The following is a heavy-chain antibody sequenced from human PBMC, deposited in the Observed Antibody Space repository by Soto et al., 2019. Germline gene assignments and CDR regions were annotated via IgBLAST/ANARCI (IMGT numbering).Heavy chain of an antibody. Sequence: GASVKVSCKASGCTFSSYTIAWVRQAPGQGLEWMGEIIPLFGTTNYVEKFQGRLTITADASTSTAYMELNSLRAGDTAVYFCARGQEVGAHFFDAWGQGTQVTVSS. J-gene: IGHJ4*02. CDR2: IIPLFGTT. D-gene: IGHD2-15*01. V-gene: IGHV1-69*13. CDR3: ARGQEVGAHFFDA. CDR1: GCTFSSYT.